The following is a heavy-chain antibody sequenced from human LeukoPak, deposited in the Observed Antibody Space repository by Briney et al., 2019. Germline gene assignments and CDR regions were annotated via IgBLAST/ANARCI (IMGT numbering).Heavy chain of an antibody. V-gene: IGHV3-74*01. Sequence: PGGSLRLSCAASGFTFSNYWMHWVRQAPGKGLVYVSRIYSDGSSANYADSVQGRFTISRDNAKNTLYLEMNSLRADDTAVYYCARPVTGTYAPLEYWGQGTLVTVSS. D-gene: IGHD1-1*01. CDR2: IYSDGSSA. CDR3: ARPVTGTYAPLEY. CDR1: GFTFSNYW. J-gene: IGHJ4*02.